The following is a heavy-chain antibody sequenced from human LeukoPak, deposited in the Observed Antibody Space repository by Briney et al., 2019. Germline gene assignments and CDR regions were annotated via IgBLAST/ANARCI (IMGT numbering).Heavy chain of an antibody. CDR1: GFAFNTYA. CDR2: IWHDGSRK. V-gene: IGHV3-33*01. D-gene: IGHD3-10*01. Sequence: GGSLRLSCAASGFAFNTYAMHWVRQAPGQGLEWVALIWHDGSRKFYSNSVRGQFTISTDNSKNAVSLQMNNLRPEDTAVYYCAREIFGSGGYPDFCGQGTLVTVSS. J-gene: IGHJ4*02. CDR3: AREIFGSGGYPDF.